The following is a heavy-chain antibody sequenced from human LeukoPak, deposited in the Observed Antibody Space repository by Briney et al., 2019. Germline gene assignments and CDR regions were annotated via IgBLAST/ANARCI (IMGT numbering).Heavy chain of an antibody. V-gene: IGHV4-59*08. CDR2: IYYSGST. J-gene: IGHJ4*02. CDR3: VRRSAGIGIDY. CDR1: GGSISSYY. D-gene: IGHD6-19*01. Sequence: PSETLSLTCTVSGGSISSYYWSWIRQPPGKGLEWIGYIYYSGSTNYNPSLKSRVTISVDTSKNQFSLKLSSVTAADTAVYYCVRRSAGIGIDYWGQGTLVTVSS.